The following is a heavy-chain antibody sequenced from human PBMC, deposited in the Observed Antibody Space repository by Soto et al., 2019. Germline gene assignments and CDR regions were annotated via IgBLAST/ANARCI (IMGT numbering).Heavy chain of an antibody. D-gene: IGHD1-1*01. Sequence: GESLKISCKGSGYTFSRYLIGWVRQMPGKGLEWMGIIYPGDSDTRYSPSFQGQVTISADKSISTAYPQWNSLKASDTAMYYCARRYNAFHIWGQGTMVTVSS. CDR2: IYPGDSDT. CDR1: GYTFSRYL. CDR3: ARRYNAFHI. J-gene: IGHJ3*02. V-gene: IGHV5-51*01.